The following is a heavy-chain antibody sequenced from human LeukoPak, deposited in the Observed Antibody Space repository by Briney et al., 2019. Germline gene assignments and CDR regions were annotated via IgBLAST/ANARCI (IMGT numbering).Heavy chain of an antibody. CDR2: INPSGGST. Sequence: ASVKVSCKASGYTFTSYYMHWVRQAPGQGLEWMGIINPSGGSTSYAQKFQGRVTMTTDTSTSTAYMELRSLRSDDTAVYYCARDAYSSSWYPPLFYYYYMDVWGKGTTVTVSS. CDR1: GYTFTSYY. CDR3: ARDAYSSSWYPPLFYYYYMDV. V-gene: IGHV1-46*01. J-gene: IGHJ6*03. D-gene: IGHD6-13*01.